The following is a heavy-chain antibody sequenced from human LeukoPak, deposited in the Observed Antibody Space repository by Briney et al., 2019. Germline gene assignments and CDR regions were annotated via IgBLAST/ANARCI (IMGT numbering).Heavy chain of an antibody. Sequence: PGGSLRLSCAASGFTFNSYAMNWVRQAPGKGLEWVSAISGSGGSTYYADSVKGRFTISRDNSKNTLYLQMNSLRAEDTAVYYCATSLAVYYGSGSYYKGFGAFDIWGQGTMVTVSS. CDR2: ISGSGGST. D-gene: IGHD3-10*01. V-gene: IGHV3-23*01. CDR1: GFTFNSYA. CDR3: ATSLAVYYGSGSYYKGFGAFDI. J-gene: IGHJ3*02.